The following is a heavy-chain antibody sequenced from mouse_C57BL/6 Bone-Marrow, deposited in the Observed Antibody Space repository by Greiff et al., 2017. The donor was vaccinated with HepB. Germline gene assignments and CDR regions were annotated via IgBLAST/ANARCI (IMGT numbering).Heavy chain of an antibody. CDR1: GFTFSDYG. CDR2: ISNLAYSI. J-gene: IGHJ4*01. CDR3: ARQVYDYGDYAMDY. V-gene: IGHV5-15*01. D-gene: IGHD2-4*01. Sequence: EVKLMESGGGLVQPGGSLKLSCAASGFTFSDYGMAWVRKAPRKGPEWVAFISNLAYSIYYADTVTGRFTISRENAKNTLYLEMSSLRSEDTAMYYCARQVYDYGDYAMDYWGQGTSVTASS.